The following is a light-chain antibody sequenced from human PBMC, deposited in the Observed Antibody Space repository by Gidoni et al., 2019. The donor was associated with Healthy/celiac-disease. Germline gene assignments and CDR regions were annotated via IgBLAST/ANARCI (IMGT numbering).Light chain of an antibody. CDR2: GAS. Sequence: EIVMTQSPATLSVSPGERATLSCRASQSVSSNLAWYQQKPGQAPRLLIYGASTRATGIPARFSGSGSGTEFTLTISSLQSEDFAVYYCQQYNNWPRTFGPETKVEIK. CDR3: QQYNNWPRT. J-gene: IGKJ1*01. V-gene: IGKV3-15*01. CDR1: QSVSSN.